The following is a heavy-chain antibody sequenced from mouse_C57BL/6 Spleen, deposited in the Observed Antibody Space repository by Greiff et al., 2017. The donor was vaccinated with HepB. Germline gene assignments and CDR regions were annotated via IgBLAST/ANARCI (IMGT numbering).Heavy chain of an antibody. CDR3: ARGGYSTPFDY. Sequence: QVQLKESGAELARPGASVKMSCKASGYTFTSYTMHWVKQRPGQGLEWIGYINPSSGYTKYNQKFKDKATLTADKSSSTAYMQLSSLTSEDSAVYYCARGGYSTPFDYWGQGTTLTVSS. J-gene: IGHJ2*01. D-gene: IGHD2-5*01. CDR2: INPSSGYT. CDR1: GYTFTSYT. V-gene: IGHV1-4*01.